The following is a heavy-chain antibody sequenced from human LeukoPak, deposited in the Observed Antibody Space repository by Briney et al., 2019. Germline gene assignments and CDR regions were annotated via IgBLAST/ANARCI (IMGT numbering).Heavy chain of an antibody. CDR1: GYTFTGYY. Sequence: ASVKVSCKASGYTFTGYYIHWVRQAPGQGLEWMGWINPNSGVTNYEQKFQGRVTMARVTSISTAYMELSSLRSDDTAAYYCARGAHASGWYGDFDYWGQGTLVTVSS. J-gene: IGHJ4*02. CDR3: ARGAHASGWYGDFDY. CDR2: INPNSGVT. D-gene: IGHD6-19*01. V-gene: IGHV1-2*02.